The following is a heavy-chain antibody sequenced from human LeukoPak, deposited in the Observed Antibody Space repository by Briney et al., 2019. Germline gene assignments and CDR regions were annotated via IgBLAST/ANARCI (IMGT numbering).Heavy chain of an antibody. J-gene: IGHJ5*02. CDR1: GFSLYGNW. CDR3: ARGTSPEP. CDR2: IDNDGTMT. D-gene: IGHD1-7*01. Sequence: PGGSLRLSCAAPGFSLYGNWMHWVRQAPGKGLVWVSRIDNDGTMTHYADFVKGRFTISRDNAKNTLYLQMNSLRVEDTAMYYCARGTSPEPWGQGTLVTVFS. V-gene: IGHV3-74*01.